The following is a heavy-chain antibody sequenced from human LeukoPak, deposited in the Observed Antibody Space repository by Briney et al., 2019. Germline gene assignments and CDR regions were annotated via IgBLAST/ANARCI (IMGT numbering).Heavy chain of an antibody. Sequence: AGGSLRLSCAASGFTFSNAWMSWVRQAPGKGLEWVGRIKSKTDGGTTDYAAPVKGRFTISRDDSKNTLYLQMNSLRAEDTAVYYCARDLGSSSPLFDPWGQGTLVTVSS. J-gene: IGHJ5*02. V-gene: IGHV3-15*01. CDR2: IKSKTDGGTT. CDR3: ARDLGSSSPLFDP. D-gene: IGHD6-13*01. CDR1: GFTFSNAW.